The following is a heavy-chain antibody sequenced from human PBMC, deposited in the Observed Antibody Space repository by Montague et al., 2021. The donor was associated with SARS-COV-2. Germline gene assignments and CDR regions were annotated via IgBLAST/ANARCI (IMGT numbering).Heavy chain of an antibody. J-gene: IGHJ6*02. CDR3: ACGEITTRGLIYYYGMDV. D-gene: IGHD4-11*01. CDR2: INHSGST. CDR1: GGSFSGYY. Sequence: ETLSLTCAVYGGSFSGYYWTWIRQSPRKGLEWIGEINHSGSTDYNPSLKSRVTISVDTSKNQFSLKLSSVTAADTAVYYCACGEITTRGLIYYYGMDVWGQGTTVTISS. V-gene: IGHV4-34*01.